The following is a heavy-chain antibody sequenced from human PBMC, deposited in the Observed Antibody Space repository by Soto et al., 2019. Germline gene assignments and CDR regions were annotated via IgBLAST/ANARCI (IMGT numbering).Heavy chain of an antibody. Sequence: SETLSLTCSVSGGSLSSGPYSWGWIRQPPGKGLEWIGTFYYSGSTHYNPSLASRVTISVDTSENQFSLKLTSVTAADTAVYYCARSYYDDTGFAVDPWGQGTLVTVSS. V-gene: IGHV4-39*07. J-gene: IGHJ5*02. CDR1: GGSLSSGPYS. CDR3: ARSYYDDTGFAVDP. CDR2: FYYSGST. D-gene: IGHD3-22*01.